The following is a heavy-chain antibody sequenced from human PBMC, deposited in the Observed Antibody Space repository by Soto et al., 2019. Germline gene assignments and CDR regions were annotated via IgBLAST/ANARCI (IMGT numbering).Heavy chain of an antibody. V-gene: IGHV4-31*03. J-gene: IGHJ5*02. Sequence: PSETLSLTCTVSGGSISSGGYYWSWIRQHPGKGLEWIGYIYYSGSTYYNPSLKSRVTISVDTSKNQFSLKLSSVTAADTAVYYCAREWTYSSGRKPINCFDPWGQGTLVTVSS. D-gene: IGHD6-19*01. CDR2: IYYSGST. CDR1: GGSISSGGYY. CDR3: AREWTYSSGRKPINCFDP.